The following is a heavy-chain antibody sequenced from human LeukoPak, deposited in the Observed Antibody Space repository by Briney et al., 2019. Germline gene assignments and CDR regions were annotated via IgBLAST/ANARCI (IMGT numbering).Heavy chain of an antibody. CDR3: ASGGVEGIAVVNYFDY. Sequence: PGGSLRLSCAASGLTFSSSSMNCVRQAPGEGREWVSSISSSSSYIYYADSVKGRFTISRDNAKNSLYLQMNSLRAEDTAVYYCASGGVEGIAVVNYFDYWGQGTLVTVSS. V-gene: IGHV3-21*01. D-gene: IGHD6-19*01. CDR2: ISSSSSYI. CDR1: GLTFSSSS. J-gene: IGHJ4*02.